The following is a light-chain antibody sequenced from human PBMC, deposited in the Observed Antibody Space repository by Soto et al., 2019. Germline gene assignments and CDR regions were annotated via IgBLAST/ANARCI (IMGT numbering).Light chain of an antibody. CDR3: QQYYTNLVT. Sequence: AIRMTQSPSSFSASTGDRVTITCRASQDISNYLAWYQQKPGKAPKLLIYGASTLQTGVPSRFSGSGSGTDFSLTISCLQSDDFATFYCQQYYTNLVTFGQGTKL. V-gene: IGKV1-8*01. J-gene: IGKJ2*01. CDR1: QDISNY. CDR2: GAS.